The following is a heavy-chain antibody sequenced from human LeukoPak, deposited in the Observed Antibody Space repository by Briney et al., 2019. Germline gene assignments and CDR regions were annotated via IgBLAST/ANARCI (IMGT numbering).Heavy chain of an antibody. J-gene: IGHJ2*01. Sequence: GGSLRLSCEASGFTVSTNYMNWVRQAPGKGLERVSILYSGGTTYYAESVKGRFTVTRDNSKNILYLHIDNLRVEDTAVYYCARVGDHYHWYLDLWGRGARVTASS. V-gene: IGHV3-53*01. CDR3: ARVGDHYHWYLDL. D-gene: IGHD3-10*01. CDR1: GFTVSTNY. CDR2: LYSGGTT.